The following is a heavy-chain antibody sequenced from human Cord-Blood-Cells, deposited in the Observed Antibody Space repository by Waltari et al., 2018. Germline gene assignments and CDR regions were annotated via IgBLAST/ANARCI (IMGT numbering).Heavy chain of an antibody. CDR2: INHSGST. J-gene: IGHJ4*02. CDR3: ARGQGSSGWYDY. CDR1: GGSFSGYY. Sequence: VQLQHWGAGLLKPSETLSLTCAVDGGSFSGYYWSWIRQPPGKGLEWIGEINHSGSTNYNPSLKSRVTISVDTSKNQFSLKLSSVTAADTAVYYCARGQGSSGWYDYWGQGTLVTVSS. D-gene: IGHD6-19*01. V-gene: IGHV4-34*01.